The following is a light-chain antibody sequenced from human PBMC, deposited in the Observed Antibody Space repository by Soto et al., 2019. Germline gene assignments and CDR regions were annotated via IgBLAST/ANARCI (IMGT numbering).Light chain of an antibody. CDR1: QSVSSTD. CDR3: QQFGNSART. Sequence: EIVLTQSPGTLSLSPGERATLSCRASQSVSSTDLVWYQQKRGQAPRLLIYGASSRATGIPDRFSGSGSGTDFTLTISRLEPEDCAVYYCQQFGNSARTFGQGTEVEV. CDR2: GAS. V-gene: IGKV3-20*01. J-gene: IGKJ1*01.